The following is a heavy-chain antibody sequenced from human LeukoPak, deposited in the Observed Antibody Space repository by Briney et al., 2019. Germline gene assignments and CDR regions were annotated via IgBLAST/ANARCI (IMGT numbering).Heavy chain of an antibody. J-gene: IGHJ4*02. Sequence: GGSLRLSCAASGFTFSSYSMNWVRQAPGKGLEWVSSISSSSSYIYYADSVEGRFTISRDNAKNSLYLQMNSLRAEDTAVYYCARGPTRANSTDYWGQGALVTVSS. CDR3: ARGPTRANSTDY. CDR2: ISSSSSYI. CDR1: GFTFSSYS. V-gene: IGHV3-21*01. D-gene: IGHD2/OR15-2a*01.